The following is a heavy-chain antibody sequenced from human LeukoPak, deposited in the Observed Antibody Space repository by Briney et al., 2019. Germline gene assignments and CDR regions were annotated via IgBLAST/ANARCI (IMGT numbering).Heavy chain of an antibody. CDR3: ARGGPTVTTGGIFDY. Sequence: GGSLEISWKGSGYSFTSYWIGWVRQMPGKGLGGVGIIYPGDSDTRYSPSFQGQVTISADKSISTAYLQWSSLKASDTAMYYCARGGPTVTTGGIFDYWGQGTLVTVSS. V-gene: IGHV5-51*01. D-gene: IGHD4-17*01. CDR1: GYSFTSYW. CDR2: IYPGDSDT. J-gene: IGHJ4*02.